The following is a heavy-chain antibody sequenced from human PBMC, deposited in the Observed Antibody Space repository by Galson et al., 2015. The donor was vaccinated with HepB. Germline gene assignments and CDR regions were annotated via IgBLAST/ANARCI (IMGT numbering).Heavy chain of an antibody. Sequence: SVKVSCKASGYTFTGYYMHWVRQAPGQGLEWMGRINPNSGGTNYAQKFQGRVTMTRDTSISTAYMELSRLRSDDTAVYYCARDSGASRPAAGTLDVWGQGTTVTVSS. V-gene: IGHV1-2*06. D-gene: IGHD6-13*01. CDR2: INPNSGGT. CDR3: ARDSGASRPAAGTLDV. J-gene: IGHJ6*02. CDR1: GYTFTGYY.